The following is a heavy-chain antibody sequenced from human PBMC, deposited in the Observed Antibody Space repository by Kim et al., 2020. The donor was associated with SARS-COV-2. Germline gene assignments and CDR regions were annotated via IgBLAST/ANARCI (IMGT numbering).Heavy chain of an antibody. CDR1: GGSISSYY. J-gene: IGHJ6*02. CDR2: IYYSGST. Sequence: SETLSLTCTVSGGSISSYYWSWIRQPPGKGLEWIGYIYYSGSTNYNPSLKSRVTISVDTSKNQFSLKLSSVTAADTAVYYCARLHYDFWSGYFAKQPYYYYGMDVWGQGTTVTVSS. CDR3: ARLHYDFWSGYFAKQPYYYYGMDV. V-gene: IGHV4-59*08. D-gene: IGHD3-3*01.